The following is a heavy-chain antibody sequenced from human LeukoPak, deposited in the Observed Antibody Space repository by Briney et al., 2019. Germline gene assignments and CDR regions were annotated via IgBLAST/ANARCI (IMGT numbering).Heavy chain of an antibody. Sequence: SVKVSCKASGGTFSSYAISWVRQAPGQGLEWMGGIIPIFGTANYAQKFQGRVTITADKSTGTAYMELSSLRSEDTAVYYCARVGWNGYPEARTYYFDYWGQGTLVTVSS. CDR1: GGTFSSYA. CDR3: ARVGWNGYPEARTYYFDY. V-gene: IGHV1-69*06. D-gene: IGHD1-1*01. CDR2: IIPIFGTA. J-gene: IGHJ4*02.